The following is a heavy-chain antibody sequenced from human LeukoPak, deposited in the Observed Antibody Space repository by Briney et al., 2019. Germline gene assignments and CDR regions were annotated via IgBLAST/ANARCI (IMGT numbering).Heavy chain of an antibody. D-gene: IGHD3-22*01. J-gene: IGHJ4*02. V-gene: IGHV3-74*01. CDR1: GFTFSSYW. CDR2: INSDGSST. CDR3: AILAMYYDSSGYTFDY. Sequence: GGSLRLSCAASGFTFSSYWMHWVRQAPGKGLVWVSRINSDGSSTSYADSVKGRFTISRDNAKNTLYLQMNSLRAEDTAVYYCAILAMYYDSSGYTFDYWGQGTLVTVSS.